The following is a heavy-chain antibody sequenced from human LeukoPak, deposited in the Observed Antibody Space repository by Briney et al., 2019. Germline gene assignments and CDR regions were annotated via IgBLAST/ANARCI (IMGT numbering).Heavy chain of an antibody. CDR2: IGSRSTYT. Sequence: KPGGSLRLSCAASGFTFSSYSMNWVRQAPGKGLEWVSSIGSRSTYTYSADSVKGRFTISRDNAKNSLYLQMNSLRAEDTALYYCARGGHSPYYYMDVWGKGTTVTVSS. D-gene: IGHD5-18*01. V-gene: IGHV3-21*04. CDR3: ARGGHSPYYYMDV. CDR1: GFTFSSYS. J-gene: IGHJ6*03.